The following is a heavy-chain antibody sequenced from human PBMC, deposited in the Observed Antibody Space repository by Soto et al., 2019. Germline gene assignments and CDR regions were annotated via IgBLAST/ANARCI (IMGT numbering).Heavy chain of an antibody. J-gene: IGHJ4*02. V-gene: IGHV3-30-3*01. CDR3: ARDASPLTIPLGVCDY. CDR2: ISYDGSNK. Sequence: QVQLVESGGGVVQPGRSLRLSCAASGFTFSSYAMHWVRQAPGKGLERVAVISYDGSNKYYADSVKGRFTISRDNSKNTLYLQMNSLRAEDTAVYYCARDASPLTIPLGVCDYWGQGTLVTVSS. CDR1: GFTFSSYA. D-gene: IGHD2-21*01.